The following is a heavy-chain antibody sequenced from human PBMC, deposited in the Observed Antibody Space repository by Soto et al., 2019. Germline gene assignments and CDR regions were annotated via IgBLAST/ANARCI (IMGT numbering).Heavy chain of an antibody. CDR3: ARGPYCGNSPCIYWIDF. V-gene: IGHV3-7*01. CDR1: GFMFNNYW. D-gene: IGHD2-21*01. CDR2: IKQDGTEK. Sequence: EVQLVESGVDLVQPGGSLRLSCTASGFMFNNYWMTWVRQAPGKGLEWVANIKQDGTEKYYVDSVKGRFTVSRDNAKNAVFLQMTSLRVEDTALYYCARGPYCGNSPCIYWIDFWCQGTWVTVSS. J-gene: IGHJ5*01.